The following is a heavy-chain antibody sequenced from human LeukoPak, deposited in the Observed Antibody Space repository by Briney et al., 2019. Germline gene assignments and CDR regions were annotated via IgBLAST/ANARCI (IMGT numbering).Heavy chain of an antibody. Sequence: GRSLRLSCAASGFIFSSFWVGWVRQAPGKGLEWVANIKPDGSEKYYVGSVRGRFTISRDNAKNSLYLQMNSLRAEDTALYYCTRDLPDYWGQGTLVTVSS. CDR3: TRDLPDY. V-gene: IGHV3-7*01. J-gene: IGHJ4*02. CDR2: IKPDGSEK. CDR1: GFIFSSFW.